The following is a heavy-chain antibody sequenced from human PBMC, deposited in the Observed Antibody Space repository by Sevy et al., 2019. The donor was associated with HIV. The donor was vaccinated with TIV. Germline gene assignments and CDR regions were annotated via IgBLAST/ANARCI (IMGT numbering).Heavy chain of an antibody. V-gene: IGHV4-30-4*01. CDR1: GDSISSGDYY. J-gene: IGHJ4*02. CDR3: ARGLQLRVYYFDY. D-gene: IGHD1-1*01. CDR2: IYYSGST. Sequence: SETLSLTCTVSGDSISSGDYYWSWIRQPPGKGLEWIGYIYYSGSTYYNPSLKSRLTISLDTSKNQFSLKLSSVTAADTAVYYCARGLQLRVYYFDYWGRGTLVTVSS.